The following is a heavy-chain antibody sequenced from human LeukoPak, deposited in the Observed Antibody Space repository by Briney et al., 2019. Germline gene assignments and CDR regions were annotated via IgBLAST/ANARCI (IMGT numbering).Heavy chain of an antibody. J-gene: IGHJ4*02. CDR2: IYSGGST. Sequence: QPGGSLRLSCAASGFTVSSNYMSWVRQAPGKGLEWVSVIYSGGSTYYADSVKGRFTISRDNSENTLYLQMNSLRAEDTAVYYCARDRWPYCGGDCYSGPLDYWGQGTLVTVSS. V-gene: IGHV3-53*01. CDR3: ARDRWPYCGGDCYSGPLDY. CDR1: GFTVSSNY. D-gene: IGHD2-21*02.